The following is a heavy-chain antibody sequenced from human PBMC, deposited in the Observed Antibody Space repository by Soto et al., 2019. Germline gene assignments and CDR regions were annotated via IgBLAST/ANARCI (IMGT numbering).Heavy chain of an antibody. V-gene: IGHV4-34*01. CDR2: INHSGTI. J-gene: IGHJ6*02. CDR3: ARADRTLVTSYSLDV. CDR1: GGSFSGYY. D-gene: IGHD2-21*02. Sequence: SETLSLTCAVYGGSFSGYYLTWIRQPPGKGLECIGEINHSGTINFNPSLKSRLTISLDTSKKHFSLKLSSVTDADTAAYYCARADRTLVTSYSLDVWGQGTTVTVYS.